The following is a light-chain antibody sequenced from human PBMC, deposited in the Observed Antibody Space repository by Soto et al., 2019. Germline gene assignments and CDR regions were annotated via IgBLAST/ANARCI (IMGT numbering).Light chain of an antibody. Sequence: QSVLTQPPSASASLGASVTLTCTLSSGYSNYKVDWYQQRPGKGPHFVMRVGTGGIGGSKGDCIPDRFSVLGSGLTRYRTTKNSEQQDEGDRQWGEDDGRDSRPVEVFAGGTALAVL. CDR2: VGTGGIGG. CDR1: SGYSNYK. V-gene: IGLV9-49*01. J-gene: IGLJ3*02. CDR3: GEDDGRDSRPVEV.